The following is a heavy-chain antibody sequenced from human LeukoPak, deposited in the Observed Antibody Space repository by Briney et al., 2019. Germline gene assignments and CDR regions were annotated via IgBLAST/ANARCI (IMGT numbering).Heavy chain of an antibody. CDR2: ISYDGSNE. Sequence: PGGSLRLSCAASGFTFSGYAMHWVRQAPGKGLEWVAVISYDGSNEYYADSVKGRFTISRDNSKNTLYLQMNSLSVEHTAVYYCARVGYYASGPFSYFDYWGQGTLVTVSS. D-gene: IGHD3-10*01. J-gene: IGHJ4*02. V-gene: IGHV3-30-3*01. CDR3: ARVGYYASGPFSYFDY. CDR1: GFTFSGYA.